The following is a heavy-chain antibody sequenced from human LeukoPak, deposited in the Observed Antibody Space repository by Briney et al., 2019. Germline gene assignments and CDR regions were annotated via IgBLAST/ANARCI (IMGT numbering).Heavy chain of an antibody. V-gene: IGHV3-48*01. CDR3: ARSSSGAKDY. J-gene: IGHJ4*02. CDR2: ITSSSSPI. D-gene: IGHD1-26*01. Sequence: QSGRSLRLSCAASGFTFSSYSMNWVRQAPGEGLEWVSYITSSSSPIYYADSVQGRFTISRDNAKNSLFLQMNSLRAEDTAVYYCARSSSGAKDYWGQGTLVTVSS. CDR1: GFTFSSYS.